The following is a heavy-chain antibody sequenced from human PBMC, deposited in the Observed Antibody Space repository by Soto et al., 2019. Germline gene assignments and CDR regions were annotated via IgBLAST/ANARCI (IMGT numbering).Heavy chain of an antibody. CDR3: AKTRDIVVVVAATRAYNWFDP. CDR2: ISGSGGST. Sequence: GGSLRLSCAASGFTFSSYAMSWVRQAPGKGLEWVSAISGSGGSTYYADSVKGRFTISRDNSKNTLYLQMNSLRAEDTAVYYCAKTRDIVVVVAATRAYNWFDPWGQGTLVTVSS. V-gene: IGHV3-23*01. CDR1: GFTFSSYA. D-gene: IGHD2-15*01. J-gene: IGHJ5*02.